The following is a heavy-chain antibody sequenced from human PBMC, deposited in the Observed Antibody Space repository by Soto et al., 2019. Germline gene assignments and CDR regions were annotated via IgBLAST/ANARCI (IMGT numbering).Heavy chain of an antibody. CDR1: GGSISSSSYY. J-gene: IGHJ5*02. CDR2: IYYSGST. D-gene: IGHD2-15*01. V-gene: IGHV4-39*01. Sequence: SETLSLTCTVSGGSISSSSYYWGWIRQPPGKGLEWIGSIYYSGSTYYNPSLKSRVTISVDTSKNQFSLKLSSVTAADTAVYYCARHDIVVVVAAMNWFDPWGQGTLVTVSS. CDR3: ARHDIVVVVAAMNWFDP.